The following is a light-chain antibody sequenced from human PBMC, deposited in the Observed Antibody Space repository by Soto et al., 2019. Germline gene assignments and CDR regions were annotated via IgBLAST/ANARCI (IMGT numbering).Light chain of an antibody. CDR3: GTGYSRLRVVV. Sequence: QSVLTQPPSVSAAPRQKVAISCSGSSSNIGNNYVSWYHRVPGSAPKLLIYDNNERPSGIPDRFSGSKSGTSATLDITGLQTGDEGDYYCGTGYSRLRVVVFGGGTKVTVL. CDR1: SSNIGNNY. J-gene: IGLJ2*01. CDR2: DNN. V-gene: IGLV1-51*01.